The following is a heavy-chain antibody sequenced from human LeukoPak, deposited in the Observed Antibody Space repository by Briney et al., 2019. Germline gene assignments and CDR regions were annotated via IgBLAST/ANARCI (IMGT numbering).Heavy chain of an antibody. J-gene: IGHJ4*02. CDR2: IIPIFGTA. CDR1: GGTFSSYA. V-gene: IGHV1-69*13. D-gene: IGHD4-17*01. CDR3: AKEGGYGLARS. Sequence: ASVKVSCKASGGTFSSYAISWVRQAPGQGLEWMGGIIPIFGTANYAQKFQGRVTITADESTSTAYMELSSLRSEDTAVYYCAKEGGYGLARSWGQGTLVTVSS.